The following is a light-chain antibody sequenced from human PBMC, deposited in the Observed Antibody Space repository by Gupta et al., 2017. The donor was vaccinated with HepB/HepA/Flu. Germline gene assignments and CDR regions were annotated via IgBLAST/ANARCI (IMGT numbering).Light chain of an antibody. J-gene: IGLJ2*01. CDR2: KDS. Sequence: SYELTQPPPLSVSPGQTARITCSGDALPKQYAYWYQQKPRQAPVLVIYKDSERPSGIPERFSGSSSGTTVTLTISGVQAEDEADYYCQSADSSGTYVVFGGGTKLTVL. CDR1: ALPKQY. CDR3: QSADSSGTYVV. V-gene: IGLV3-25*03.